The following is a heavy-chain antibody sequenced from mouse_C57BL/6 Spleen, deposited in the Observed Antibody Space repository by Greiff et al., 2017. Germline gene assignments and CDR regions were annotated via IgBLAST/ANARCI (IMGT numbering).Heavy chain of an antibody. CDR2: ISSGGSYT. CDR1: GFTFSSYG. CDR3: ARQYSNSRYWYFDV. D-gene: IGHD2-5*01. V-gene: IGHV5-6*01. Sequence: EVQVVESGGDLVKPGGSLKLSCAASGFTFSSYGMSWVRQTPDKRLEWVATISSGGSYTYYPDSVKGRFTISRDNAKNTLYLQMSSLKSEDTAMYYCARQYSNSRYWYFDVWGTGTTVTVSS. J-gene: IGHJ1*03.